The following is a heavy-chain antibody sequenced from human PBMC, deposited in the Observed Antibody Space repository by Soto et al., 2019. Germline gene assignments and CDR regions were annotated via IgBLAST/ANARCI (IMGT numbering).Heavy chain of an antibody. CDR3: ARALVLRRLYGMDV. V-gene: IGHV4-34*01. Sequence: SETLSLTCAVYGGSFSGYYWSWIRQPPGKGLEWIGEINHSGSNNYSPSLKSRVTISVDTSKNQFSLKLSSVTAADTAVYYCARALVLRRLYGMDVWGQGTTVTVSS. CDR2: INHSGSN. J-gene: IGHJ6*02. CDR1: GGSFSGYY. D-gene: IGHD3-3*01.